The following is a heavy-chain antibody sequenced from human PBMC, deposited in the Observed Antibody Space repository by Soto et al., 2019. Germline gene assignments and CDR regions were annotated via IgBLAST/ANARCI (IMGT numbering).Heavy chain of an antibody. CDR1: GFTYTDFA. Sequence: VQLVESGGGEVQPGRSLRLSCAASGFTYTDFALHWVRQAPGKGLEWVAIISYDGRDKYYADSVKGRFAISRDNPKNTLYLEMNSLRPEDTAVYFCARRAWDSYSAIDVWGQGTTVTVFS. J-gene: IGHJ6*02. CDR2: ISYDGRDK. CDR3: ARRAWDSYSAIDV. V-gene: IGHV3-30*09. D-gene: IGHD3-22*01.